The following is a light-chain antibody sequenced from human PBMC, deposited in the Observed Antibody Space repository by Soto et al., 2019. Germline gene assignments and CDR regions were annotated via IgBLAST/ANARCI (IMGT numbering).Light chain of an antibody. Sequence: DIVMTQSPDSLAVSLGERATINCKSSQSVLYTSNNKNYLAWYQQKPGQPPKLLLYWASTRESGVPDRFSGSGSGTDFTLTISSLQAEDVAVYYCQQYYSDPPPHTFGGGTRVEI. CDR1: QSVLYTSNNKNY. V-gene: IGKV4-1*01. J-gene: IGKJ4*01. CDR3: QQYYSDPPPHT. CDR2: WAS.